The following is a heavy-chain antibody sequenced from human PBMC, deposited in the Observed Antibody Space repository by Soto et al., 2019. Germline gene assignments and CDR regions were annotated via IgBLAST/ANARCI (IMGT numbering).Heavy chain of an antibody. CDR1: CGSISSYY. D-gene: IGHD1-26*01. CDR2: IYYSGST. CDR3: AGPQGADYCAYPGCPLGHRLDT. V-gene: IGHV4-59*01. J-gene: IGHJ5*02. Sequence: SETLSLTCTVSCGSISSYYWSWLRPPQGKGLEWIGYIYYSGSTNYNPSLKMRVTIXVDTAKNQFSLKLSSATAADTPVDYCAGPQGADYCAYPGCPLGHRLDTWSQGTMVTVSS.